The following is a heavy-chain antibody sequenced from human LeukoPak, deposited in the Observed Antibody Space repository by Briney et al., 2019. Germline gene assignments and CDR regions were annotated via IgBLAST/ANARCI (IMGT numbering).Heavy chain of an antibody. Sequence: GGSLRLSCAASGFTFSRNGMHWVRHAPGKGLEGVALIFYDGSNKYYVDSVKGRFTISRDNSKNMLYLQMNSLRAEDTAVYYCARDLLYSGSYSWYFDLWGRGTPVTVSS. CDR2: IFYDGSNK. V-gene: IGHV3-33*01. CDR3: ARDLLYSGSYSWYFDL. CDR1: GFTFSRNG. D-gene: IGHD1-26*01. J-gene: IGHJ2*01.